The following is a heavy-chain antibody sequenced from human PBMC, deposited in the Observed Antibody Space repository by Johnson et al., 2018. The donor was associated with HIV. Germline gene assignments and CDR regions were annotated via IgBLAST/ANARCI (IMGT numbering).Heavy chain of an antibody. D-gene: IGHD6-13*01. J-gene: IGHJ3*02. V-gene: IGHV3-11*04. CDR1: GFTFSDYY. CDR2: ITSSGSTI. CDR3: ASFAAAGDAFDI. Sequence: QVQLVESGGGLVQPGGSLRLSCAASGFTFSDYYMSWIRQAPGKGLEWVSYITSSGSTIYYADSVKGRFTISRDNSKNTLYLQMNSLRAEDTAVYYCASFAAAGDAFDIWGQGTMVTVSS.